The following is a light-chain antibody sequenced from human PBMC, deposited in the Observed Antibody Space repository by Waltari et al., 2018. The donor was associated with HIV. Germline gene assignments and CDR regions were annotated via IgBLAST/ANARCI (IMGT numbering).Light chain of an antibody. CDR1: GSNIGGST. J-gene: IGLJ3*02. CDR3: ATWDGSLNGPV. Sequence: QSVLPQPPSASGTPGQRVTISCSGSGSNIGGSTVNWYQQLPGTAPKLLIYSNNQRPSRVPDRFSGSKSGTSASLAISGLQSDDETTYYCATWDGSLNGPVFGGGTKLTVL. V-gene: IGLV1-44*01. CDR2: SNN.